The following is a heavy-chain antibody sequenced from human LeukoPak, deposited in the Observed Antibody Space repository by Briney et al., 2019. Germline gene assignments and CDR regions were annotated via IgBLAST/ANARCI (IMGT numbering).Heavy chain of an antibody. CDR3: ARDEVGAITPFDY. J-gene: IGHJ4*02. Sequence: GGSLRLSCEASGFTFSTYEMNWVRQAPGKGLEWVSAISGSGGSTYYADSVKGRFTISRDNSKNTLYLQMNSLRAEDTAVYYCARDEVGAITPFDYWGQGTLVTVSS. V-gene: IGHV3-23*01. CDR2: ISGSGGST. CDR1: GFTFSTYE. D-gene: IGHD1-26*01.